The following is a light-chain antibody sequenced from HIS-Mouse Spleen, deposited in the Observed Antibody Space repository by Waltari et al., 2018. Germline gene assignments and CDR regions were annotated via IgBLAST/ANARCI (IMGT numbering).Light chain of an antibody. Sequence: QSALTQPASVSGSPGQSITISCTGTSSDVGSYNLVSWYQQHPGKAPKLLIYEGSKRPSGVSNPFSGSTSGNTASLTISGLQAEDEADYYCCSYAGSSTYVVFGGGTKLTVL. V-gene: IGLV2-23*01. CDR3: CSYAGSSTYVV. J-gene: IGLJ2*01. CDR2: EGS. CDR1: SSDVGSYNL.